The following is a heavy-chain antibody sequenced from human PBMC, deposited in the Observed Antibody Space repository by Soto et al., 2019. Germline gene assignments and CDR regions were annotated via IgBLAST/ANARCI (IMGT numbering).Heavy chain of an antibody. CDR1: GGSISSYY. CDR3: ARGLRYFDWANWFDP. V-gene: IGHV4-4*07. D-gene: IGHD3-9*01. CDR2: IYTSGST. Sequence: SETLSLTCTVSGGSISSYYWSWIRQPAGKGLEWIGRIYTSGSTNYNPSLKSRVTMSVDTSKNQFSLKLSSVTAADTAAYYCARGLRYFDWANWFDPWGQGTLVTVSS. J-gene: IGHJ5*02.